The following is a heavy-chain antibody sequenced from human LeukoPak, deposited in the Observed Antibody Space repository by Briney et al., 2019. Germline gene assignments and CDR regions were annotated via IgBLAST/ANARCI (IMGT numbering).Heavy chain of an antibody. CDR1: GGTLSTYA. CDR3: ARVLIPGTDYFDS. D-gene: IGHD1-1*01. J-gene: IGHJ4*02. V-gene: IGHV1-69*04. Sequence: SVNVSCKASGGTLSTYAISGVRPAPGQRLEWMGRIIPILAIANYAQKFQGRVTLTADRSTSTAYMELSSLRSEDTAVYYCARVLIPGTDYFDSWGQGTLVTVSS. CDR2: IIPILAIA.